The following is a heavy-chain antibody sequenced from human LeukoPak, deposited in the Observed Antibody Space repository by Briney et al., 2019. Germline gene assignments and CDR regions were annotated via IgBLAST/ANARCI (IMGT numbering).Heavy chain of an antibody. Sequence: PSETLSLTCAVYGGSFSGYYWSWIRQPPGKGLEWIGEINHSGSTNYNPSLKSRVTISVDTSKNQFSLKLSSVTAADTAVYYCARSGSYYGRWFDPWGQGTLVTVSS. J-gene: IGHJ5*02. CDR3: ARSGSYYGRWFDP. CDR2: INHSGST. CDR1: GGSFSGYY. D-gene: IGHD1-26*01. V-gene: IGHV4-34*01.